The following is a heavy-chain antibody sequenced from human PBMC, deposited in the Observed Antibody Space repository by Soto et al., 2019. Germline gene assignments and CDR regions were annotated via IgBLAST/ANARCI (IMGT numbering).Heavy chain of an antibody. CDR1: GYTFTSYY. CDR2: INPSGGST. CDR3: ARGDSTDCSNGVCSFFYNHDMDV. V-gene: IGHV1-46*01. Sequence: ASVKVSCKASGYTFTSYYMHWVRQAPGQGLEWMGIINPSGGSTSYAQKFRGRVTMTRDTSTSTGYMELTRLTSDDTAIYYCARGDSTDCSNGVCSFFYNHDMDVWGQGTTVTVSS. J-gene: IGHJ6*02. D-gene: IGHD2-8*01.